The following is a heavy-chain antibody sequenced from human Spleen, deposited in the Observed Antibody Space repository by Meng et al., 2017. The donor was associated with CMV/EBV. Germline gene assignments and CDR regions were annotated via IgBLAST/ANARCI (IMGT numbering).Heavy chain of an antibody. J-gene: IGHJ4*02. CDR2: IYSGGST. CDR3: ARGSVAAAGTGFDY. V-gene: IGHV3-66*02. D-gene: IGHD6-13*01. Sequence: ASGFTVSSNYMSWVRQDPGKGLEWVSVIYSGGSTYYADSVKGRFTISRDNSKNTLYLQMNSLRAEDTAVYYCARGSVAAAGTGFDYWGQGTLVTVSS. CDR1: GFTVSSNY.